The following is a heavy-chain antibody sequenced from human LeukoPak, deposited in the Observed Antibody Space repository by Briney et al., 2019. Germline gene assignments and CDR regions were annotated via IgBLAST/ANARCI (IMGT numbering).Heavy chain of an antibody. CDR2: IYHSGST. CDR3: ARRRAAAGKGGSSGPRARGYYFDY. Sequence: SQTLSLTCTVSGGSISSGYYWGWIRQPPGRGLEWIGSIYHSGSTYYNPSLKSRVTISVDTSKNQFSLKLSSVTAADTAVYYCARRRAAAGKGGSSGPRARGYYFDYWGQGTLVTVSS. D-gene: IGHD6-13*01. J-gene: IGHJ4*02. V-gene: IGHV4-38-2*02. CDR1: GGSISSGYY.